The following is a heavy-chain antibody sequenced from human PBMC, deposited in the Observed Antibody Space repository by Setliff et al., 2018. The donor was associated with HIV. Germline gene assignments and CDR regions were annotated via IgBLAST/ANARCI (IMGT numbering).Heavy chain of an antibody. CDR2: INHSGST. V-gene: IGHV4-34*01. Sequence: PSETLSLTCAVYGGSFSGYYWSWIRQPPGKGLEWSGEINHSGSTNYNPSLKSRVTISVDTSKNQFSLKLSSVTAADTAVYYCARELAAAGTGFQHWGQGTLVTVSS. CDR3: ARELAAAGTGFQH. D-gene: IGHD6-13*01. J-gene: IGHJ1*01. CDR1: GGSFSGYY.